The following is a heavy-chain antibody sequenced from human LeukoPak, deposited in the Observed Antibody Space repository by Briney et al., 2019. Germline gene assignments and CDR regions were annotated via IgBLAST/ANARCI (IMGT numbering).Heavy chain of an antibody. CDR2: IWYDGSNK. V-gene: IGHV3-33*01. D-gene: IGHD1-7*01. CDR3: ARGPSITGTTPYYYYMDV. J-gene: IGHJ6*03. Sequence: GGSLRLSCAASGFTFSSYGMHWVRQAPGEGLEWVAVIWYDGSNKYYADSVKGRFTISRDNSKNTLYLQMNSLRAEDTAVYYCARGPSITGTTPYYYYMDVWGKGTTVTVSS. CDR1: GFTFSSYG.